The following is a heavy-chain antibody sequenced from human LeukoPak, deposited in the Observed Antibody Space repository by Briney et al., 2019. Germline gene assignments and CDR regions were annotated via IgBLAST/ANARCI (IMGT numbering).Heavy chain of an antibody. J-gene: IGHJ4*02. Sequence: GGSLRLSCAASGFTFSSYAMNWVRRAPGKGLEWVSVVSGSGTYYADSVKGRFTISRDNSKNTLYLQMDSLRVEDTALYYCAKDRVGGYRVFDDWGQGTLVTVSS. V-gene: IGHV3-23*01. CDR3: AKDRVGGYRVFDD. CDR2: VSGSGT. D-gene: IGHD5-12*01. CDR1: GFTFSSYA.